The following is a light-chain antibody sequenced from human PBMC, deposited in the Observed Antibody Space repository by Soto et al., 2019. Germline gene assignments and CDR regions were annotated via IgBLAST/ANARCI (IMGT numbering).Light chain of an antibody. CDR2: EVS. J-gene: IGLJ1*01. V-gene: IGLV2-14*01. Sequence: QSALTQPASVSGSPGQSITISCTGTSSDVGGYNYVSWYQQHPGKAPKLMIYEVSNRPSGVSNRFSGSKSGNTASLTISGLQAEDEADYYYSSYTSTILYVFGTGTKVTVL. CDR1: SSDVGGYNY. CDR3: SSYTSTILYV.